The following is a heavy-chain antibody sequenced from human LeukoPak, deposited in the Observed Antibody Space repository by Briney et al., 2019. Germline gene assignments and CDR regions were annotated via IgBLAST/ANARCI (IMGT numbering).Heavy chain of an antibody. V-gene: IGHV4-59*08. CDR1: GGSISSYY. D-gene: IGHD3-22*01. J-gene: IGHJ4*02. CDR3: AVTYYYDSSGYYANY. CDR2: IYYSGST. Sequence: SEPLSLTCTVSGGSISSYYWSWIRQPAGNGLEWIGYIYYSGSTNYNPSLKSRVTISVDTSKNQFSLKLSSVTAADTAVYYCAVTYYYDSSGYYANYWGQGTLVTVSS.